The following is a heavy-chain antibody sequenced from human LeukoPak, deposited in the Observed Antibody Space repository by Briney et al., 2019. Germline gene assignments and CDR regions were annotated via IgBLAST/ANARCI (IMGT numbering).Heavy chain of an antibody. V-gene: IGHV3-21*01. Sequence: GGSLRLSCAASGFTFSSYSMNWVRQAPGKGLEWVSSISSSSYIYYADSVKGRFTISRDNAKNSLYLQMNSLRAEDTAVYYCARDPRSSSWYYVYYYGMDVWGQGTTVTVSS. D-gene: IGHD6-13*01. CDR2: ISSSSYI. J-gene: IGHJ6*02. CDR3: ARDPRSSSWYYVYYYGMDV. CDR1: GFTFSSYS.